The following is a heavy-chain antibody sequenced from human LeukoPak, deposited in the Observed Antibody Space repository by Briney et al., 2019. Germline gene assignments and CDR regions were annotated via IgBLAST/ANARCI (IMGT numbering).Heavy chain of an antibody. CDR3: ARRGWSGRAFDY. CDR1: GASISGGTYY. J-gene: IGHJ4*02. V-gene: IGHV4-39*01. Sequence: SEILSLTCSVPGASISGGTYYWDWIRQPPGKGLERIGSIYYTGSTYDNPSLKSRVTISVDTSKNQFSLKLSSVTAADPAVYYGARRGWSGRAFDYWGQGTLVTVSS. D-gene: IGHD3-3*01. CDR2: IYYTGST.